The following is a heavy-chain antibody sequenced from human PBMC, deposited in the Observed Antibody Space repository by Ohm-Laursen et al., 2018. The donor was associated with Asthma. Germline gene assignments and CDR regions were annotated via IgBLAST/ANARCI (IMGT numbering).Heavy chain of an antibody. J-gene: IGHJ4*02. Sequence: SETLSLTCTVSGDSISSGNNYWSWIRQHPGKGLEWIGYIYYSGSTYYNPSLKSRVTISVDTSKNQFSLRLSSVTPADTAVYYCARVTGSWYQSFDFWGQGTLVTVSS. CDR3: ARVTGSWYQSFDF. V-gene: IGHV4-30-4*02. CDR2: IYYSGST. CDR1: GDSISSGNNY. D-gene: IGHD6-13*01.